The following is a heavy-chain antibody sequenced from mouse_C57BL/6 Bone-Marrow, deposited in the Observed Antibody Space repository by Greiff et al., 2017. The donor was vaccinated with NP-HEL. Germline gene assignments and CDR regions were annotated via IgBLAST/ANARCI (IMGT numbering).Heavy chain of an antibody. Sequence: LVKPGASVKLSCKASGYTFTEYTIHWVKQRSGQGLEWIGRFYPGSGSIKYNEKFKDKATLTADKSSSTVYMELSRLTSEDSAVYFCARHEDRGYQFTYWGQGTLVTVSA. CDR3: ARHEDRGYQFTY. D-gene: IGHD2-2*01. CDR1: GYTFTEYT. V-gene: IGHV1-62-2*01. CDR2: FYPGSGSI. J-gene: IGHJ3*01.